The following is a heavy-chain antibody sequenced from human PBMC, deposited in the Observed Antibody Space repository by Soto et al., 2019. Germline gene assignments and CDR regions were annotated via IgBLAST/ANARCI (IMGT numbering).Heavy chain of an antibody. J-gene: IGHJ4*02. CDR2: ISYDGSNK. CDR3: AKDAHFLTYYYDSGGYSDY. Sequence: GGSLRLSCAASGFTFSSYGMHWVRQAPGKGLEWVAVISYDGSNKYYADSVKGRFTISRDNSKNTLYLQMNSLRAEDTAVYYCAKDAHFLTYYYDSGGYSDYWGQGTLVTVSS. CDR1: GFTFSSYG. V-gene: IGHV3-30*18. D-gene: IGHD3-22*01.